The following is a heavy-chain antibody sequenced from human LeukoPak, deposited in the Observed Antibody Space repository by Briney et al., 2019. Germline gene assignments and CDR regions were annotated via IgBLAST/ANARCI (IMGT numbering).Heavy chain of an antibody. Sequence: ASVKVSCKASGYTFTSYDINWVRQATGQGLEWMGWMNPNSGNTGYAQKFQGRVTMTRNTSISTAYMELSSLRSEDTAVYYCARGLVENYYGFWSGYYVHYYGMDVWGQGTTVTVSS. CDR2: MNPNSGNT. J-gene: IGHJ6*02. V-gene: IGHV1-8*01. CDR3: ARGLVENYYGFWSGYYVHYYGMDV. CDR1: GYTFTSYD. D-gene: IGHD3-3*01.